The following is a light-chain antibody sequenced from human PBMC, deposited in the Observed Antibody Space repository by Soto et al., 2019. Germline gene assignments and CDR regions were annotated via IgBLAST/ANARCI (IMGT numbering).Light chain of an antibody. Sequence: DFQMTQSPSTLSASVGDRVTITCRASQSISTWLAWYQQKPGKAPKLLIYDASSLQSGVPSRFSGSGSGTEFTLTISSLQPDDFATYYCQQYNSYSLTFGQGTKVEIK. CDR3: QQYNSYSLT. CDR2: DAS. CDR1: QSISTW. V-gene: IGKV1-5*01. J-gene: IGKJ1*01.